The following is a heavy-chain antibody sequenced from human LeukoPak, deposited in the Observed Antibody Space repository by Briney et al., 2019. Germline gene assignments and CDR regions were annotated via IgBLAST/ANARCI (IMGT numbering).Heavy chain of an antibody. D-gene: IGHD2-2*01. CDR3: ARHQLLSDDYYYYGMDV. CDR1: GFTFSSYG. J-gene: IGHJ6*02. Sequence: PGGSLRLSCAASGFTFSSYGMHWVRQAPGKGLEWVAVIWYDGSNKYYADSVKDRFTISRDNSKNTLYLQMNSLRAEDTAVYYCARHQLLSDDYYYYGMDVWGQGTTVTVSS. CDR2: IWYDGSNK. V-gene: IGHV3-33*01.